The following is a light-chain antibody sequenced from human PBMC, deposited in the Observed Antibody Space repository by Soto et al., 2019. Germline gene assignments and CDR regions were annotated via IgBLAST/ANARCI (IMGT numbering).Light chain of an antibody. CDR2: GAS. J-gene: IGKJ2*01. CDR1: QSVSSSY. Sequence: EIVLTQSPGTLSLSPGERATLSCRASQSVSSSYLAWYQQKPGQAHRLLIYGASSRATGIPDRFSGSGSGTDFTLTISRLEPEDFAVYYCQHYGTSSYTFGQATKLEIK. V-gene: IGKV3-20*01. CDR3: QHYGTSSYT.